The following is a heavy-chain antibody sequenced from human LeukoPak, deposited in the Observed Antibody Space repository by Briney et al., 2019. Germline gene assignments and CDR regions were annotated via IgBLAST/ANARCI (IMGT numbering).Heavy chain of an antibody. CDR2: ISGSGGST. V-gene: IGHV3-23*01. Sequence: GGSLRLSCAASGFSFDSFAMTWVRQAPGKGLEWVSGISGSGGSTYYADSMKGRFTISRDNFKDTVHLQMNSLRAEDTAVYYCAKDATPYYWGQGTLVTVSS. CDR3: AKDATPYY. D-gene: IGHD1-26*01. CDR1: GFSFDSFA. J-gene: IGHJ4*02.